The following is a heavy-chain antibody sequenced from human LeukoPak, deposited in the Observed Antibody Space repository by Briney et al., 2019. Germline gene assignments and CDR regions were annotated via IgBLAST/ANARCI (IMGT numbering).Heavy chain of an antibody. CDR3: AREIVGAIKSYFDY. D-gene: IGHD1-26*01. CDR2: IRQDGGLK. CDR1: GFTFSNYW. V-gene: IGHV3-7*01. J-gene: IGHJ4*02. Sequence: GGSLRLSCTASGFTFSNYWMSRVRQAPGKGLEWVANIRQDGGLKHYVDSVKGRFAISRDNAENSLYLQMNSLRAEDTAVYYCAREIVGAIKSYFDYWGQGTLVTASS.